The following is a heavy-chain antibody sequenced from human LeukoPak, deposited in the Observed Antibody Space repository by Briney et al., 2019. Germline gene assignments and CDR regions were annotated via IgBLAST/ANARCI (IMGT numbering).Heavy chain of an antibody. D-gene: IGHD4-17*01. CDR3: AKNPSMTTVTFYFDY. CDR2: ISYDGSNK. V-gene: IGHV3-30*18. J-gene: IGHJ4*02. CDR1: GFTFSSYG. Sequence: PGGSLRLYCAASGFTFSSYGMHWVRQAPGKGLEWVAVISYDGSNKYYADSVKGRFTISRDNSKNTLYLQMNSLRAEDTAVYYCAKNPSMTTVTFYFDYWGQGTLVTVSS.